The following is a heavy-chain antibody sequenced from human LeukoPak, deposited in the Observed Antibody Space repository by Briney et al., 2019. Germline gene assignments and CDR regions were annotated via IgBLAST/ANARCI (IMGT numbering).Heavy chain of an antibody. CDR1: GFTFSSYA. CDR3: ARVRQNYFDY. CDR2: ISYDGSNK. J-gene: IGHJ4*02. Sequence: GGSLRLSCAASGFTFSSYAMHWVRQAPGKGLEWVAVISYDGSNKYYVDSVKGRFTISRDNSKNTLYLQMNSLRAEDTAVYYCARVRQNYFDYWGQGTLVTVSS. V-gene: IGHV3-30-3*01.